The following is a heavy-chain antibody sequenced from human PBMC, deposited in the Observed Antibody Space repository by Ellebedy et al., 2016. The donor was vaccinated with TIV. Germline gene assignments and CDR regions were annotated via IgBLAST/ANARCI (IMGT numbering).Heavy chain of an antibody. Sequence: MPSETLSLTCTVSGGSVSSGSYYWSWIRPPPGKVLEWIGYIYYSGSTNYNPSLKSRVTISVDTSKNQFSLKLSSVTAADTAVNYCASLFWIGDYVCGDMDVWGQGATVTVSS. CDR3: ASLFWIGDYVCGDMDV. J-gene: IGHJ6*02. CDR1: GGSVSSGSYY. CDR2: IYYSGST. V-gene: IGHV4-61*01. D-gene: IGHD3-3*01.